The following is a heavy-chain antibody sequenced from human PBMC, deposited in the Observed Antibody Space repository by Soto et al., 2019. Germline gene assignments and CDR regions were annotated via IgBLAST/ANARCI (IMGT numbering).Heavy chain of an antibody. CDR1: GYTFTNYG. CDR2: INVYNGNT. D-gene: IGHD3-10*01. CDR3: ARGVGSGSYYNQYNWFDP. J-gene: IGHJ5*02. Sequence: GASVKXSCKASGYTFTNYGISWVRQAPGQGLEWMGWINVYNGNTKYAQKVQGRVTMTTDTSTSTAYMELRSLRSDDTAVYYCARGVGSGSYYNQYNWFDPWGQGTLVTVSS. V-gene: IGHV1-18*01.